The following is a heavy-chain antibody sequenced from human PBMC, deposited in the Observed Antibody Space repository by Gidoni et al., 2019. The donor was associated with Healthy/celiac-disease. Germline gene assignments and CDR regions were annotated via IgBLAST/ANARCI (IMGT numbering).Heavy chain of an antibody. CDR3: ARSSYDSSGFDY. CDR2: IYSGGNT. V-gene: IGHV4-39*01. Sequence: QLQLQESGPGLVKPSETLSLTCTVPGGSISSSGYYWGWIRQPPGKGLEWIGSIYSGGNTYYNPSLKSRVTISVDTSKNQFSLKLSSVTAADTAVYYCARSSYDSSGFDYWGQGTLVTVSS. J-gene: IGHJ4*02. D-gene: IGHD3-22*01. CDR1: GGSISSSGYY.